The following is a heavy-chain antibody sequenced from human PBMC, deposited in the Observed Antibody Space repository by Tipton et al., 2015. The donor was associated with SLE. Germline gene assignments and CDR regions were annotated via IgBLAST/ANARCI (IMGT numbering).Heavy chain of an antibody. Sequence: TLSLTCTVSGGSISSGVYYWSWTRRPAGKGLEWIGRMYIRGNTIYNPSLKSRATISGDTSKNQFSLNLSAVTAADTAVYYCARARPGYSSTWFDPWGQGILVTVSS. CDR3: ARARPGYSSTWFDP. J-gene: IGHJ5*02. V-gene: IGHV4-61*02. CDR1: GGSISSGVYY. D-gene: IGHD5-12*01. CDR2: MYIRGNT.